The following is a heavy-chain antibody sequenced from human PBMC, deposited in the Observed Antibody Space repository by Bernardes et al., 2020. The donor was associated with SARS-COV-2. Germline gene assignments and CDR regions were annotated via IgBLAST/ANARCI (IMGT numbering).Heavy chain of an antibody. CDR1: GGSISSSFYY. CDR3: ARQDFIAAAGTRWFDP. CDR2: IFYSGST. D-gene: IGHD6-13*01. Sequence: SETLSLTCIVSGGSISSSFYYWGWIRQPPGKGLEWIGSIFYSGSTHHNPSLKSRVTISVDTSKNHFSLKLSSVTAADTAVYHCARQDFIAAAGTRWFDPWGQGTLVTVSS. J-gene: IGHJ5*02. V-gene: IGHV4-39*01.